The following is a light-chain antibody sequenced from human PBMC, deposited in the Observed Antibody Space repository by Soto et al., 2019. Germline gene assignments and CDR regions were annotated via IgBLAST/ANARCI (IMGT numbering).Light chain of an antibody. CDR1: QGISSY. J-gene: IGKJ4*01. V-gene: IGKV1-8*01. Sequence: AIRMTQSPSSLSASTGDRVTITCRASQGISSYLAWYQQKPGKAPKLLIYEESTLHSGVPSRFSGRKSGTQFTLTIDSLQPEDFATYYCQQVKTYPRTFGGGTKVEIK. CDR2: EES. CDR3: QQVKTYPRT.